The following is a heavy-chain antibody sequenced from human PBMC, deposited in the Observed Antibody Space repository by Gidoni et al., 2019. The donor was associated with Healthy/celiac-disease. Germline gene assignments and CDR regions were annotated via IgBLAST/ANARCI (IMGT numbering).Heavy chain of an antibody. D-gene: IGHD5-12*01. CDR1: GFPFDDYG. CDR3: ARDYSGYEYGSYYYYGMDV. V-gene: IGHV3-20*01. J-gene: IGHJ6*02. CDR2: INWNGGST. Sequence: EVQLVESGGGVVRPGGSLRLSCAASGFPFDDYGMSWVRQAPGKGLEWVSGINWNGGSTGYADSVKGRFTISRDNAKNSLYLQMNSLRAEDTALYHCARDYSGYEYGSYYYYGMDVWGQGTTVTVSS.